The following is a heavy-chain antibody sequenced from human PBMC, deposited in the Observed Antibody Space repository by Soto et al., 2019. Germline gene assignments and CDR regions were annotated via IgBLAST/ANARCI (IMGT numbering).Heavy chain of an antibody. CDR3: AREKNSGYYRTVDY. CDR2: VTHDGTER. J-gene: IGHJ4*02. CDR1: GFTLSGHG. V-gene: IGHV3-30*03. D-gene: IGHD3-10*01. Sequence: QVQLVASGGGVVQPGRSLSLSCAASGFTLSGHGLHWVRQAPGKGLEWVAVVTHDGTERHYPDSVKGRFTITRDISKYKFYVQMNSLRVEDTAMYYLAREKNSGYYRTVDYWGQGTLVTVSS.